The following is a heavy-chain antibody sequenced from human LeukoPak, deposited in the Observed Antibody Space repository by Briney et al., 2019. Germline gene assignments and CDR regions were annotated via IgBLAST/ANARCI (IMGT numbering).Heavy chain of an antibody. CDR3: ASANGGVFAFDI. CDR1: GYTFTSYG. Sequence: ASVKVSCKASGYTFTSYGISWVRQAPGQGLEWMGIIYPGDSDTRYSPSFQGQVTISADKSISTAYLQWSSLKASDTAMYYCASANGGVFAFDIWGQGTMVTVSS. CDR2: IYPGDSDT. J-gene: IGHJ3*02. D-gene: IGHD2-8*01. V-gene: IGHV5-51*01.